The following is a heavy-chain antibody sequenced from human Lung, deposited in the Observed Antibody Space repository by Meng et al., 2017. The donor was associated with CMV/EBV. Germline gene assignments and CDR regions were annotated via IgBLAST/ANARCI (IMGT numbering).Heavy chain of an antibody. CDR2: IKPTTEHETI. J-gene: IGHJ4*02. Sequence: SCAGSGFTISNAKISWVRQAPGKGLEWVARIKPTTEHETIDYAAPVEGRFTISRDDSRNTVYLQMNSLKSEDTAVYFCTTVNWNYYDYWGQRKVVTVSS. V-gene: IGHV3-15*01. CDR3: TTVNWNYYDY. CDR1: GFTISNAK. D-gene: IGHD1-1*01.